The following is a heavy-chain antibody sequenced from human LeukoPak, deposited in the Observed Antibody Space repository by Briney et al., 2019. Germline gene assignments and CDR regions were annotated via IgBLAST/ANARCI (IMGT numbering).Heavy chain of an antibody. V-gene: IGHV3-30*18. CDR3: VKADYYDTIGEGAFDV. J-gene: IGHJ3*01. CDR2: MSYDGSTQ. Sequence: GGSLRLSCAASGFIFSNHGMHWVRQAPGKGLEWAAFMSYDGSTQFYGDSVKGRFTVSRDNSKSTLYLQMNSLRVEDTAVYYCVKADYYDTIGEGAFDVWGQGTMVTVSS. CDR1: GFIFSNHG. D-gene: IGHD3-22*01.